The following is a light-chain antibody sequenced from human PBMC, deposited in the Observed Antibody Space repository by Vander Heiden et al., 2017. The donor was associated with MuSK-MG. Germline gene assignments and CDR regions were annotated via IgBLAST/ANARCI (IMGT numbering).Light chain of an antibody. J-gene: IGKJ2*01. CDR3: QQYHSHPPT. CDR1: QAIDYY. V-gene: IGKV1-33*01. Sequence: IQMTQSPSSLSAPVGDRITISCQASQAIDYYVNWYQHKPGKAPSLLIYDASNLERGVPSRFSGSRSGTDFTLTISSLRPEDTATYFCQQYHSHPPTFGQGTKVEI. CDR2: DAS.